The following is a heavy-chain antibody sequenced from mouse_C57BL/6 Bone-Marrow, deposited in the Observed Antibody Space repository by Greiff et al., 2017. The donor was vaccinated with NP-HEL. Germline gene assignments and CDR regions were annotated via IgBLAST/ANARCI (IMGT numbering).Heavy chain of an antibody. V-gene: IGHV1-80*01. CDR3: ARGDYGSSRFGYAMDY. D-gene: IGHD1-1*01. CDR1: GYAFSSYW. Sequence: QVQLQQSGAELVKPGASVKISCKASGYAFSSYWMNWVKERPGKGLEWIGQLYPGDGDTKYNGKFKGKATLTADNSSSTAYMQVSSLTSEDSAVYFCARGDYGSSRFGYAMDYWGQGTSVTVSS. J-gene: IGHJ4*01. CDR2: LYPGDGDT.